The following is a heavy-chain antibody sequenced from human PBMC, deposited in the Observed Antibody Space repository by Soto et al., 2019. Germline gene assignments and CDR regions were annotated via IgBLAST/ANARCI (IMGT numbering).Heavy chain of an antibody. CDR2: IIPILGIA. J-gene: IGHJ4*02. V-gene: IGHV1-69*02. Sequence: GASVKVSCKASGGTFSSYTISWVRQAPGQGLEWMGRIIPILGIANYAQKFQGRVTITADKSTSTAYMELSSLRSEDTDVYYCARARQPHSSGWYEDWGQGTLVTVSS. CDR3: ARARQPHSSGWYED. CDR1: GGTFSSYT. D-gene: IGHD6-19*01.